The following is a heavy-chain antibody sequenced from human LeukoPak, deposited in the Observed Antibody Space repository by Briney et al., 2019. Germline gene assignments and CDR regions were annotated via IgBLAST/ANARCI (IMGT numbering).Heavy chain of an antibody. J-gene: IGHJ4*02. D-gene: IGHD5-12*01. CDR1: GFTFSSYG. CDR2: IWYEGRTK. Sequence: GGSLRLSCAASGFTFSSYGMHWVRQAPGKGLEWVASIWYEGRTKYYIDSVKGRFTISRDNSRNTLNLQMNSLRAEDTAMYYCAREGIYLKSSLEYWGQGIPVTFSS. CDR3: AREGIYLKSSLEY. V-gene: IGHV3-33*01.